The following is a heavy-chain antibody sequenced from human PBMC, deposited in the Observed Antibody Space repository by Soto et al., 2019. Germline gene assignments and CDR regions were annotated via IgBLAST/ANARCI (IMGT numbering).Heavy chain of an antibody. CDR1: GYTFTSYY. CDR2: INPSGGST. D-gene: IGHD6-19*01. Sequence: GASVKVSCKASGYTFTSYYMHWVRQAPGQGLEWMGIINPSGGSTSYAQKFQGRVTMTRDTSKNQFSLKLSSVTAADTAVYYCASPGKGSGWPFDYWGQGTLVTVSS. J-gene: IGHJ4*02. CDR3: ASPGKGSGWPFDY. V-gene: IGHV1-46*01.